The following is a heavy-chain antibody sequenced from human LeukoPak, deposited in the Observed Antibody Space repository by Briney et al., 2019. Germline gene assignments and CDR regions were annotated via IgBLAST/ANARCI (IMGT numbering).Heavy chain of an antibody. CDR2: INHSGST. J-gene: IGHJ4*02. CDR3: ARGLSAIVY. Sequence: SETLSLTCAVYGGSFSGYYWSWIRQPPGKGLEWIGEINHSGSTNYNPSLKSRVTISVDTSKNQFSLRLSSVTAADTAVYYCARGLSAIVYWGQGTLVTVSS. CDR1: GGSFSGYY. D-gene: IGHD2-15*01. V-gene: IGHV4-34*01.